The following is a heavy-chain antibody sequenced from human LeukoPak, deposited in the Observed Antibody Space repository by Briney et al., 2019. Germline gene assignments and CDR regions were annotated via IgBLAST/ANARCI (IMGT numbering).Heavy chain of an antibody. CDR2: INPNSGGT. V-gene: IGHV1-2*02. D-gene: IGHD2-2*01. CDR3: AREVVVPAGYYYYYYYMDV. CDR1: GYTFTGYY. J-gene: IGHJ6*03. Sequence: ASVKVSCKASGYTFTGYYMHWVRQAPGQGLEWMGWINPNSGGTNYAQKFQGRVTKTRDTSISTAYMELSRLRSDDTAVYYCAREVVVPAGYYYYYYYMDVWGKGTTVTVSS.